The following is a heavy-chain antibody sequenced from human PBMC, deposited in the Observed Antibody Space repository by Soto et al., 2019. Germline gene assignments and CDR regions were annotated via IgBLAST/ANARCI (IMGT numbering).Heavy chain of an antibody. CDR2: IVPIVDTS. D-gene: IGHD5-12*01. J-gene: IGHJ4*02. CDR1: GGTFSSYA. Sequence: QVQLVQSGAEVRQPASSVKVSCKTSGGTFSSYAISWVRQAPGQGLEWMGGIVPIVDTSTYAQKFQGRVTITADEATSTVHLELSSLRSDDTAVYYCVRVVAIPGYPDNWGQGTLVTGSS. CDR3: VRVVAIPGYPDN. V-gene: IGHV1-69*12.